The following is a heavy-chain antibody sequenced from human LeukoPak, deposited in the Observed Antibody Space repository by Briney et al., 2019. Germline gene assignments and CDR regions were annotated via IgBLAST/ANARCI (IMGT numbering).Heavy chain of an antibody. D-gene: IGHD3-3*01. CDR2: IFVGSGNT. J-gene: IGHJ3*02. CDR3: VAEFWSGYYTGMGAFDI. CDR1: GFTFTSSA. Sequence: GTSVKVSCKASGFTFTSSAMQWVRQARGQRLEWIGWIFVGSGNTNYAQKFQERVTITRDMSTSTAYMELSSLRSEDTAVYYCVAEFWSGYYTGMGAFDIWGQGTMVTVSS. V-gene: IGHV1-58*02.